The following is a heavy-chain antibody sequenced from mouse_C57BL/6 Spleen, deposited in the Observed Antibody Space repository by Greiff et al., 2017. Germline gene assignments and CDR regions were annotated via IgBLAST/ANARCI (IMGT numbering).Heavy chain of an antibody. Sequence: QVQLQQPGAELVRPGSSVKLSCKASGYTFTSYWMHWVKQRPIQGLEWIGNIDPSDSDTHYNQKFKDKATLTVDKSSSTAYMQLSSLTSEDSAVYYCARGDDGYCGYFDVWGTGTTVTVSS. D-gene: IGHD2-3*01. CDR2: IDPSDSDT. CDR3: ARGDDGYCGYFDV. J-gene: IGHJ1*03. CDR1: GYTFTSYW. V-gene: IGHV1-52*01.